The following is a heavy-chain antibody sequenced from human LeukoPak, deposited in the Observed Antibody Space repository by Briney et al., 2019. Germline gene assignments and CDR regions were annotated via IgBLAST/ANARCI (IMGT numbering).Heavy chain of an antibody. CDR1: GFTFNTYA. CDR2: IAYDGNNK. Sequence: PGGSLRLSCAASGFTFNTYAMHRVRQAPGKGLEWVAVIAYDGNNKYYADSVKGRFTVSRDNTKNTLYLQMNSLRAEDTAIYYCARDNNWGSTRYWGQGTLVTVSS. J-gene: IGHJ4*02. D-gene: IGHD7-27*01. V-gene: IGHV3-30-3*01. CDR3: ARDNNWGSTRY.